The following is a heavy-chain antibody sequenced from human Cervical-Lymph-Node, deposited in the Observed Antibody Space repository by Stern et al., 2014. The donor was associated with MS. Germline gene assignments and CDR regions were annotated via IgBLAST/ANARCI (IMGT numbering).Heavy chain of an antibody. V-gene: IGHV3-30*18. CDR3: AKDDSWELPDYYYGMDV. CDR1: GFTFSSYG. Sequence: VQLVESGGGVVQPGRSLRLSCAASGFTFSSYGMHWVRQAPGKGLEGVAVISYDGSNKYYADSVKGRFTISRDNSKNTLYLQMNSLRAEDTAVYYCAKDDSWELPDYYYGMDVWGQGTTVTVSS. D-gene: IGHD1-26*01. CDR2: ISYDGSNK. J-gene: IGHJ6*02.